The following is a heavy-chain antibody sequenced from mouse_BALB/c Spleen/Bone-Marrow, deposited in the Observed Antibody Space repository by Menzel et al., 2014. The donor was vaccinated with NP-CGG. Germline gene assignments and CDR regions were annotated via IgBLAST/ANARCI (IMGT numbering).Heavy chain of an antibody. V-gene: IGHV7-3*02. D-gene: IGHD1-1*01. J-gene: IGHJ1*01. Sequence: EVKLVESGGGLVQPGGSLRLSCATSGFTFTDYYMGWVRQPPGKALEWLGFIRNKANGYTTEYSTSMKGRFTISRDNSQSILYLQMNTLRAEDSATYYCARDRNFGSSWYFDVWGAGTTVTVSS. CDR2: IRNKANGYTT. CDR1: GFTFTDYY. CDR3: ARDRNFGSSWYFDV.